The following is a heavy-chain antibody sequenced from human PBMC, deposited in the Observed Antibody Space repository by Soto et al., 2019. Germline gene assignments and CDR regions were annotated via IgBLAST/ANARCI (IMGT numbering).Heavy chain of an antibody. CDR2: INIYTGTT. Sequence: QAQLVQSGAEVRKPGASVRVSCKASGYSFSMYTIHWVRQAPGQSLEYMGWINIYTGTTNYSRSLQDRVTISRDTSASTAYMDLRGLRVEDTAVYYCARDGFKYGTNYFDFWGQGSLVTVS. J-gene: IGHJ4*02. CDR1: GYSFSMYT. V-gene: IGHV1-3*04. CDR3: ARDGFKYGTNYFDF. D-gene: IGHD1-26*01.